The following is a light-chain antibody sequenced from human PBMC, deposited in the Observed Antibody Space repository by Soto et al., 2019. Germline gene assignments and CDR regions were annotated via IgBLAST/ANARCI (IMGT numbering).Light chain of an antibody. V-gene: IGKV3D-15*01. CDR3: QQYYVWNT. CDR2: DAS. CDR1: QSVDSK. J-gene: IGKJ4*01. Sequence: EIVKTPSPAALSVSPGERAIFSCMASQSVDSKLAWYQQKLGQAPRLLIYDASTRATGIPARFSGSGSGSEFTLTISSLQSEDFAIYYCQQYYVWNTFGGGTKV.